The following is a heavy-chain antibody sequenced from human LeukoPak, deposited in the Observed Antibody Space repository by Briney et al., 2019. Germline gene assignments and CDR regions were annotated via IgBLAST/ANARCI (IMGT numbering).Heavy chain of an antibody. CDR1: GFTFSTYS. V-gene: IGHV3-48*04. Sequence: GGSLRLSCAASGFTFSTYSMHWVRQAPGKGLEWVSYISSSSSTIYYADSVKGRFTISRGNAKNSLYLQMNSLRAEDTAVYYCARGPSAGNTLWMDYWGQGTLVTVSS. CDR3: ARGPSAGNTLWMDY. J-gene: IGHJ4*02. CDR2: ISSSSSTI. D-gene: IGHD2-21*01.